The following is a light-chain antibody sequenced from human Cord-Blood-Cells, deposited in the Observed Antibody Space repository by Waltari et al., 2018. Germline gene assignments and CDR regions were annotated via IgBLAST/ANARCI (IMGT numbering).Light chain of an antibody. V-gene: IGKV1-39*01. CDR3: QQSYSTPLT. J-gene: IGKJ4*01. CDR2: AAS. CDR1: QSISSY. Sequence: DIQMTQSPSSLSASVGDRVTITCRASQSISSYLNWYQPKPGKPPNLLIYAASSLQSGVPSRFSGSGSGTDFALTISSLQPEDFATYYCQQSYSTPLTFGGGTKVEIK.